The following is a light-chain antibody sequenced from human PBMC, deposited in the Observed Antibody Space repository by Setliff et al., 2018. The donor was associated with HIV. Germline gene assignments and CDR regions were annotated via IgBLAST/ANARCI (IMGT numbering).Light chain of an antibody. Sequence: QSALTQPASVSGSPGQSITIPCTGNSSDVGTYDLVSWYQQHPGKAPQLTIFEVNKRPSGVSDRFTGSKSGNTASLTISGLQADDEADYYCSSYAGADAFDGFGTGTRSPS. CDR3: SSYAGADAFDG. V-gene: IGLV2-23*02. CDR2: EVN. J-gene: IGLJ1*01. CDR1: SSDVGTYDL.